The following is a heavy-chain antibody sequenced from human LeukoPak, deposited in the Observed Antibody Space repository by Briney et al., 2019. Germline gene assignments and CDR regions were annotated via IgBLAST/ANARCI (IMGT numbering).Heavy chain of an antibody. CDR2: VYHSGST. V-gene: IGHV4-4*02. D-gene: IGHD3-10*01. CDR3: ARSDYHNSGSHTVFDAFDI. J-gene: IGHJ3*02. Sequence: SETLSLTCAVSGDSISTNHWWSWVRQPPGKGLEWIGEVYHSGSTNYNPSLKSQVTISVDKSKNQFSLKLSFVTAADTAMYYCARSDYHNSGSHTVFDAFDIWGQGTRVTVSS. CDR1: GDSISTNHW.